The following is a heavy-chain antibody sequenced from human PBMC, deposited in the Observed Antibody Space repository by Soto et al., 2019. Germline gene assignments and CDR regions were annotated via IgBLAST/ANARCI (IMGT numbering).Heavy chain of an antibody. V-gene: IGHV5-51*01. CDR1: GYSFTSYW. CDR2: IYPGDSDT. CDR3: GRKRQFIRGEGRDV. D-gene: IGHD3-16*01. Sequence: PGESLKISCKSSGYSFTSYWIVWVRQMPGKGLEWMGIIYPGDSDTRYSPSFQGQVTISSDKSISTAYLQWSSLKVSDTAMYYWGRKRQFIRGEGRDVGGQGTRVTVS. J-gene: IGHJ6*02.